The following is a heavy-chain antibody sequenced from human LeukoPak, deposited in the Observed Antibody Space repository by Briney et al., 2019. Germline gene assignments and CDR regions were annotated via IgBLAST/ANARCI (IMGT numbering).Heavy chain of an antibody. J-gene: IGHJ4*02. CDR3: ARGAWATRLGS. CDR2: IYERGTT. D-gene: IGHD2-15*01. CDR1: SESLNSYY. Sequence: KPSETLSLTCAVYSESLNSYYWSWVRQPPAEGLEWIGEIYERGTTEYNPSLKSRVTISMVPPKQQFSLSLSSVTAADTAVYYCARGAWATRLGSWGLGTPVIVSS. V-gene: IGHV4-34*01.